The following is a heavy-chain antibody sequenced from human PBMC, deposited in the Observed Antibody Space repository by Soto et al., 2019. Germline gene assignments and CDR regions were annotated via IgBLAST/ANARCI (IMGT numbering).Heavy chain of an antibody. J-gene: IGHJ6*02. Sequence: VQLVESGGGVVQPGRSLRLSCAASGFTFSSYAMHWVRQAPGKGLEWVAVISYDGSNKYYADSVKGRFTISRDNSKNTLYLQMNSLRAEDTAVYYCARDRITIFDGYYYGMDVWGQGTTVTVSS. CDR2: ISYDGSNK. CDR1: GFTFSSYA. CDR3: ARDRITIFDGYYYGMDV. V-gene: IGHV3-30-3*01. D-gene: IGHD3-3*01.